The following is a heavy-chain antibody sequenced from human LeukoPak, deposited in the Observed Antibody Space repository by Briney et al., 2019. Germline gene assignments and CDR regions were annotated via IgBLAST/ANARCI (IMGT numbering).Heavy chain of an antibody. V-gene: IGHV3-7*01. CDR2: IKNDGAVK. J-gene: IGHJ4*02. Sequence: PGGSLTLSCAASGFTFSYHWMTLVRQAAGKGLEWVANIKNDGAVKNYVDSVKGRFTISRDNAKNSLYLQMNSLRAEDTAVYYCAKDSYSKGDFWGQGVLVTVSS. CDR1: GFTFSYHW. D-gene: IGHD6-13*01. CDR3: AKDSYSKGDF.